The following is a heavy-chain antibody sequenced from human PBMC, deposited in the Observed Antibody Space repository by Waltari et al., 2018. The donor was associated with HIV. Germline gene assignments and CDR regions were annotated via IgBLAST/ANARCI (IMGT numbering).Heavy chain of an antibody. CDR2: ISSSSNYK. J-gene: IGHJ4*02. CDR1: GFTFSSYS. V-gene: IGHV3-21*01. D-gene: IGHD3-22*01. Sequence: EVQLVESGGGLVKPGGSLRLSCAASGFTFSSYSLNWVRQAPGKGLEWVSSISSSSNYKYYADSVKGRFTISRDNAKNSLYLQMNSLRAEDTAVYYCARVDDNYYDSSLTLDYWGQGTLVTVSS. CDR3: ARVDDNYYDSSLTLDY.